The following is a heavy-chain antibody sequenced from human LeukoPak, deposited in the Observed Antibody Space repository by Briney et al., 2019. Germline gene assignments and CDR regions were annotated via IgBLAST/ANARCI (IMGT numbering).Heavy chain of an antibody. CDR1: GFTFSSHG. V-gene: IGHV3-23*01. J-gene: IGHJ3*02. CDR2: ISPRADIT. CDR3: AKPARTDAFDI. D-gene: IGHD1-14*01. Sequence: GGSLRLSCAASGFTFSSHGMNWVRQAPGKGLEWISGISPRADITYYADSVKGRFTISRDNSKNTLYLQMNSLRAEDTAVYYCAKPARTDAFDIWGQGTMITVSS.